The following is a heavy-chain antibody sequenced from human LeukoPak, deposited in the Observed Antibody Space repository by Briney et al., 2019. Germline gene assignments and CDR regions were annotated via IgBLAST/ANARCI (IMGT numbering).Heavy chain of an antibody. CDR1: GGTFSSYT. J-gene: IGHJ3*02. D-gene: IGHD3-22*01. V-gene: IGHV1-69*02. CDR3: ARGDYYDSSGNDAFDI. CDR2: IIPILGIA. Sequence: SVKVSFKASGGTFSSYTNSLVRQAPGPGLEWEGRIIPILGIANYTQKFQGRVTITADKSTSTAYMELSSLRSEDTAGYYCARGDYYDSSGNDAFDIWGQGTMVTVSS.